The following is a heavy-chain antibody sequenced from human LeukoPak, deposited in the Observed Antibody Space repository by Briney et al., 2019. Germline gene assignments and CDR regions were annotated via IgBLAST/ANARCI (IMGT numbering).Heavy chain of an antibody. CDR2: IGSKAYGGTT. V-gene: IGHV3-49*04. J-gene: IGHJ4*02. CDR3: TRAELPEH. D-gene: IGHD1-26*01. CDR1: GFTFGHYV. Sequence: GGSLRLSCTASGFTFGHYVMSWVRLAPGRGLEWVGLIGSKAYGGTTEYAASVKGRFTISRDDSRSIAYLQMNSLKIEDTAVYYCTRAELPEHWGQGTLVTVSS.